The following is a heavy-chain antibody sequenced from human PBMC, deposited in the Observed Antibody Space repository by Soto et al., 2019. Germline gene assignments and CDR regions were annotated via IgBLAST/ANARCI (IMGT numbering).Heavy chain of an antibody. D-gene: IGHD5-12*01. J-gene: IGHJ4*02. V-gene: IGHV3-33*01. CDR1: GFTFSRYG. Sequence: QVQLVESGGGVVQPGMSLRLSCAASGFTFSRYGMHWVRQAPGKGLEWVAVIWFDGTNRYYADSVKGRFTISRDTSKNTLYLQMISLRAEDTAVYYCARDFNVETQWLRSEFDHWGQGTLVTVSS. CDR3: ARDFNVETQWLRSEFDH. CDR2: IWFDGTNR.